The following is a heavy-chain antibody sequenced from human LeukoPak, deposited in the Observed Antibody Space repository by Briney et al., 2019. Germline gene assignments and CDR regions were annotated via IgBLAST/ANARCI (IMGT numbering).Heavy chain of an antibody. D-gene: IGHD4-11*01. CDR3: ARHRVQEPTAPFDY. Sequence: SETLSLTCTVSGGSISSSSYYWGWIRQPPGKGLEWIGSIYYSGSTYYNPSLKSRVTISVDTSKNQFSLKLNSVTAADTAVFYCARHRVQEPTAPFDYWGQGTLVTVSS. CDR1: GGSISSSSYY. V-gene: IGHV4-39*01. J-gene: IGHJ4*02. CDR2: IYYSGST.